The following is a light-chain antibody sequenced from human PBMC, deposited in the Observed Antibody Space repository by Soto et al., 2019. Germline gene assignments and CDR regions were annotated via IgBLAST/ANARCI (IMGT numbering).Light chain of an antibody. CDR3: NSYAGNHTWV. CDR2: EIN. J-gene: IGLJ3*02. V-gene: IGLV2-8*01. Sequence: QSVLTQPPSASGSPGQSVTISCTGTSSDVGGYKYVSWYQQHPGKAPKLMIYEINKRPSGVPKRFSGSKSGKAASLSVSGLQAEDEADYYCNSYAGNHTWVFGEGTKLTVL. CDR1: SSDVGGYKY.